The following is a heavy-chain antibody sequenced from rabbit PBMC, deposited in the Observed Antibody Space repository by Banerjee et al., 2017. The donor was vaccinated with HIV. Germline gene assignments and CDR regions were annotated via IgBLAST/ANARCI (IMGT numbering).Heavy chain of an antibody. J-gene: IGHJ3*01. Sequence: QSLEESGGGLVQPEGSLTLTCTASGFSFSSSYYMCWVRQAPGKGLEVVACINTSSGNTVYASWAKGRFTISKTSSTTVTLQMTSLTAADTATYFCAREESDGVSVHTLWGQGTLVTVS. V-gene: IGHV1S40*01. D-gene: IGHD2-1*01. CDR3: AREESDGVSVHTL. CDR2: INTSSGNT. CDR1: GFSFSSSYY.